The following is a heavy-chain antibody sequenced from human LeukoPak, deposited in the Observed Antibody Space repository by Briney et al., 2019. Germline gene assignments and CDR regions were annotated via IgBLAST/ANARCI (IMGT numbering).Heavy chain of an antibody. Sequence: PGGSLRLSCAASGFTFSSYGMHWVRQAPGKGLEWVAVIWYDGSNKYYADSVKGRFTISRDNSKYTLYLQMNSLRAEDTAVYYCARSRYCTNGVRYSPASLWGQGTLVTVSS. V-gene: IGHV3-33*01. CDR1: GFTFSSYG. D-gene: IGHD2-8*01. CDR3: ARSRYCTNGVRYSPASL. CDR2: IWYDGSNK. J-gene: IGHJ4*02.